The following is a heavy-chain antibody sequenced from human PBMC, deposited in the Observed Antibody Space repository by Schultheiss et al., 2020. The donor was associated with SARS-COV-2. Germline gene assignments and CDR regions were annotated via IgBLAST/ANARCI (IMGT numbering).Heavy chain of an antibody. V-gene: IGHV4-59*12. CDR3: ARGGSPFSLLERRYGMDV. D-gene: IGHD2-21*01. J-gene: IGHJ6*02. CDR1: GVSISSYY. Sequence: SETLSLTCTVSGVSISSYYWSWIRQPPGKGLEWIGYIYYSGSTNYNPPLKSRVTISVDKSKNQSSLKRNSVTAADTAVYYCARGGSPFSLLERRYGMDVWGQGTTVTVSS. CDR2: IYYSGST.